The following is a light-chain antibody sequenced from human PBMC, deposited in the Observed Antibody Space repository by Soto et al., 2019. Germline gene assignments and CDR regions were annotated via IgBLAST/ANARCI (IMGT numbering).Light chain of an antibody. J-gene: IGKJ1*01. CDR2: DAS. V-gene: IGKV3-11*01. CDR3: QQRSNRPQT. Sequence: EIVLTPSPATLSLSPGERATLSCRASQSVSSYLAWYQQKPGQAPRLLIYDASNRATGIPARFSGSGSGTDFTLTISSLEPEDFAVYYCQQRSNRPQTFGQGTKVEIK. CDR1: QSVSSY.